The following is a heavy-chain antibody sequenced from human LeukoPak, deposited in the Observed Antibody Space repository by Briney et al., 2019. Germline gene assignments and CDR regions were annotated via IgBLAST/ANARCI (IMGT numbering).Heavy chain of an antibody. CDR2: ISSSSSYT. CDR3: ARVGYYYDSSGYYPHQNFDY. V-gene: IGHV3-11*06. CDR1: GFTFSDYY. J-gene: IGHJ4*02. Sequence: PGGSLRPSCAASGFTFSDYYMSWIRQAPGKGLEWVSYISSSSSYTNYADSVKGRFTISRDNAKNSLYLQMNSLRAEDTAVYYCARVGYYYDSSGYYPHQNFDYWGQGTLVTVSS. D-gene: IGHD3-22*01.